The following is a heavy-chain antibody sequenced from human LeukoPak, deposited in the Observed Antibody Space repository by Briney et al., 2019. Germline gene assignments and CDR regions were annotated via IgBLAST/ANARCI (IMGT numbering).Heavy chain of an antibody. CDR1: GFTFSSYA. J-gene: IGHJ4*02. CDR2: ISYDGSDK. CDR3: AKSYYYDKLAYY. D-gene: IGHD3-22*01. Sequence: PGRSLRLSCAASGFTFSSYAMHWVRQAPGKGLEWVAVISYDGSDKYYADSVKGLFTISRDNSKNTLYLQMNSLRAEDTAVYYCAKSYYYDKLAYYWGQGTLVTVSS. V-gene: IGHV3-30*18.